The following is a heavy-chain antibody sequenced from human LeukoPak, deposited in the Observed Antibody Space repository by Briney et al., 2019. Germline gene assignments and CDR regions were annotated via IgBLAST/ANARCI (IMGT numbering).Heavy chain of an antibody. CDR3: ARDQVSYYDSRDSYYYYGMDV. V-gene: IGHV1-46*01. J-gene: IGHJ6*02. D-gene: IGHD3-22*01. CDR1: GYTFTSYY. CDR2: INPSGGST. Sequence: ASVKVSCKASGYTFTSYYMHWVRQAPGQGLEWMGIINPSGGSTSYAQKLQGRVTMTRDTSTSTVYMELSSLRSEDTAVYYCARDQVSYYDSRDSYYYYGMDVWGQGTTVTVSS.